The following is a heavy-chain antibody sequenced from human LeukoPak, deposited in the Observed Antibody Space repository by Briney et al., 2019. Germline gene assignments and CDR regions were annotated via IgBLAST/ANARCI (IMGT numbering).Heavy chain of an antibody. Sequence: GGSLRLSCAASGFTFSDYYMSWMRQAPGKGLEWVSYISSSGSTIYYADSVKGRFTISRDNSKNSLYLQMNSLRAGDTAVYYCERTRPAANTVYCYGMDVWGQGTTVTVSS. V-gene: IGHV3-11*01. CDR3: ERTRPAANTVYCYGMDV. CDR1: GFTFSDYY. CDR2: ISSSGSTI. D-gene: IGHD2-2*01. J-gene: IGHJ6*02.